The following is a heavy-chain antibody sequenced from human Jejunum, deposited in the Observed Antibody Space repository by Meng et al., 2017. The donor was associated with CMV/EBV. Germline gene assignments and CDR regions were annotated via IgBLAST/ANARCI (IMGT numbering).Heavy chain of an antibody. D-gene: IGHD1-14*01. CDR2: TNPRSGNT. CDR3: ARNGIFFDY. Sequence: KRSCKASGYTFTSYDINWVRQAAGQGLEWMGWTNPRSGNTGSAQKFQGRLTMTMNTSIGTAYMELSSLRSEDTAVYYCARNGIFFDYWGQGALVTVSS. V-gene: IGHV1-8*02. CDR1: GYTFTSYD. J-gene: IGHJ4*02.